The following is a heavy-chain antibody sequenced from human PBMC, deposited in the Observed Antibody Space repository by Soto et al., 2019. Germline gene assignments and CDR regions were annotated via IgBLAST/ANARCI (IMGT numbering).Heavy chain of an antibody. Sequence: SLRLSCAASGFTFRVYGRHWVRQAPGKGLEWVAGISYDGNKKCYTDSVEGRFTISTDTSKNTLYLQMNSLRTEDTAQYYFAQEAPGSWHVFDTWGQGTLVTVSS. D-gene: IGHD2-15*01. CDR2: ISYDGNKK. V-gene: IGHV3-30*18. J-gene: IGHJ4*02. CDR1: GFTFRVYG. CDR3: AQEAPGSWHVFDT.